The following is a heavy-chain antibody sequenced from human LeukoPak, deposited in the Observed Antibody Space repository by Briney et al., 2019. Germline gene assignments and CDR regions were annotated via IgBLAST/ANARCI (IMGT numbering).Heavy chain of an antibody. CDR2: INPNNGGT. D-gene: IGHD4-17*01. Sequence: ASVKVSCKASRYTFTGYYMHWVRQAPGQGLEWVGWINPNNGGTNYAQKFQGRVTMTRDTSISTAYMEVSRLRSDDTAVYYCARDRSLNDYGDYSFDYWGQGTLVTVSS. CDR1: RYTFTGYY. CDR3: ARDRSLNDYGDYSFDY. J-gene: IGHJ4*02. V-gene: IGHV1-2*02.